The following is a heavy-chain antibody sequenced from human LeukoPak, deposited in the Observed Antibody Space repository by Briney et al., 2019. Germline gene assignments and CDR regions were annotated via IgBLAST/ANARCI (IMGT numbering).Heavy chain of an antibody. V-gene: IGHV3-48*03. CDR1: GFPFSIYE. Sequence: GGSLRLSCAVSGFPFSIYEMNWVRQAPGKGLEWVSNIGSSGTTIYYADSVKGRFSISRDNAKSSLYLQMNSLRAEDTAVYYCVRDGSAFDYWGQGVLVTVSS. J-gene: IGHJ4*02. D-gene: IGHD1-1*01. CDR3: VRDGSAFDY. CDR2: IGSSGTTI.